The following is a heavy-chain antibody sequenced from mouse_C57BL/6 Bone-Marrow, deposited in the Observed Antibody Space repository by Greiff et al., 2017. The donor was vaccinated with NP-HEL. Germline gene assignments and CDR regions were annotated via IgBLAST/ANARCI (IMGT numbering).Heavy chain of an antibody. J-gene: IGHJ3*01. V-gene: IGHV14-4*01. CDR2: IDPENGDT. D-gene: IGHD1-2*01. CDR3: TPLLRPFAY. Sequence: VQLQQSGAELVRPGASVKLSCTASGFNIKDDYMHWVKQRPEQGLEWLGWIDPENGDTEYASKFQGKATITADTSSNTAYLQLSSLTSEDTAVYYCTPLLRPFAYWGQGTLVTVSA. CDR1: GFNIKDDY.